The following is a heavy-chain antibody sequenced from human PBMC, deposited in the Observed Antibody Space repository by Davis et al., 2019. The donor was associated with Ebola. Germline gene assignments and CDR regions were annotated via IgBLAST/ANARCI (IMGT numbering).Heavy chain of an antibody. J-gene: IGHJ4*02. CDR1: GFSLSTSGVG. CDR3: AHDSIAAAPFDY. Sequence: SGPTLVKPPQTLTLTCTFSGFSLSTSGVGVGWIRQPPGKALEWLALIYWDDDKRYSPSLKSRLTITKDTSKNQVVLTMTNMDPVDTATYYCAHDSIAAAPFDYWGQGTLVTVSS. V-gene: IGHV2-5*02. CDR2: IYWDDDK. D-gene: IGHD6-13*01.